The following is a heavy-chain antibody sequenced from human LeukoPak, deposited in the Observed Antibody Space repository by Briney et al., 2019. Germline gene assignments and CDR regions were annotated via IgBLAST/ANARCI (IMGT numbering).Heavy chain of an antibody. CDR2: MNPNSGNT. CDR1: GYTFTSYD. Sequence: GASVKVSCKASGYTFTSYDINWVRQATGQGLEWMGWMNPNSGNTGYAQKFQGRVNMTRNTSISTAYMELSSLRSEDTAVYYCARRQQLVRPYYYYYYMDVWGKGTTVTVSS. D-gene: IGHD6-13*01. J-gene: IGHJ6*03. CDR3: ARRQQLVRPYYYYYYMDV. V-gene: IGHV1-8*01.